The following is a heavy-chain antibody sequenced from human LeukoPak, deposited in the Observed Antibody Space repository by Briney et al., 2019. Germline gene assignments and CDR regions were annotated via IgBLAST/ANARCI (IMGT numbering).Heavy chain of an antibody. Sequence: ASVKVSCKASGYTFTSYDINWVRQATGQGLEWMGWMNPNSGNTGYAQKFQGRVTITRNTSISTAYMELSSLRSEDTAVYYCARSLGYCSSTSCYLGLDYWGQGTLVTVSS. CDR3: ARSLGYCSSTSCYLGLDY. CDR1: GYTFTSYD. J-gene: IGHJ4*02. D-gene: IGHD2-2*01. CDR2: MNPNSGNT. V-gene: IGHV1-8*03.